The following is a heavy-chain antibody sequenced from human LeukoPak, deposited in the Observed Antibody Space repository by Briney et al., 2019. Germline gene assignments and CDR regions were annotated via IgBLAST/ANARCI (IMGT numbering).Heavy chain of an antibody. CDR2: ISAYNGNT. CDR1: GYTFTSYG. Sequence: AASVKVSCKASGYTFTSYGISWVRQAPGQGLEWMGWISAYNGNTNYAQKLQGRVSMTTGTSTSTAYMELRSLKSNDTAVYYCSRGELGFGYWGQGTLVTVSS. J-gene: IGHJ4*02. V-gene: IGHV1-18*01. D-gene: IGHD1-26*01. CDR3: SRGELGFGY.